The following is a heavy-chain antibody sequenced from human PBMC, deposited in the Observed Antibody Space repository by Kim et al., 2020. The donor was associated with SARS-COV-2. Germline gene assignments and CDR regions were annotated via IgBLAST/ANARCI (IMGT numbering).Heavy chain of an antibody. D-gene: IGHD3-10*01. V-gene: IGHV4-4*02. Sequence: SETLSLTCAVSGGSISSSNWWSWVRQPPGKGLEWIGEIYHSGSTNYNPSLKSRVTISLDKSKNQFSLNLSSVTAADTAVYYCAQTIGAESGPNTGSGSYLHAFDIWGQGTMVTVSS. CDR2: IYHSGST. CDR3: AQTIGAESGPNTGSGSYLHAFDI. CDR1: GGSISSSNW. J-gene: IGHJ3*02.